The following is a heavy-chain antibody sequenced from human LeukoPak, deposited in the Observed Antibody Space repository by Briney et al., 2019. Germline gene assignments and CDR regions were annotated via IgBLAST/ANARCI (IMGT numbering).Heavy chain of an antibody. CDR3: ATSLRYYGMDV. V-gene: IGHV1-24*01. CDR1: GYTLTELS. J-gene: IGHJ6*02. D-gene: IGHD4/OR15-4a*01. Sequence: GASVKVSCKVSGYTLTELSMHWVRQAPGKGLEWMGGFDPEDGETIYAQKFQGRVTMTEGTSTDTAYMELSSLRSEDTAVYYCATSLRYYGMDVWGQGTTVTVSS. CDR2: FDPEDGET.